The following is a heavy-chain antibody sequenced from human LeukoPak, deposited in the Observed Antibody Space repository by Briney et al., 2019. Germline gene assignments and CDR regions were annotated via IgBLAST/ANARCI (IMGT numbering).Heavy chain of an antibody. CDR2: ISSSSSYI. CDR1: GFTFSSYS. Sequence: GGSLRLSCAASGFTFSSYSMNWVRQAPGKGVEGVSSISSSSSYIYYADSVKGRFTISRDNAKNSLYLQMNSLRAEDTAVYYCAREDPCSGGSCYSEVDYWGQGTLVTVSS. V-gene: IGHV3-21*01. D-gene: IGHD2-15*01. CDR3: AREDPCSGGSCYSEVDY. J-gene: IGHJ4*02.